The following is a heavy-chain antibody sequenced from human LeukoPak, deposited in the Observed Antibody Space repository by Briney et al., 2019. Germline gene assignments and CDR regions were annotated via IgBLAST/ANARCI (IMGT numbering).Heavy chain of an antibody. CDR2: ISGSGGST. Sequence: GGSLRLSCAASGFTFSSYAMSWVRQAPGKGLEGVSAISGSGGSTYYADSVKGGFTISRDNSKNTLYLQMNSLGAEDTAVYYCAKEDRCSSGSPFDYWGQGTLVTVSS. CDR3: AKEDRCSSGSPFDY. D-gene: IGHD6-19*01. CDR1: GFTFSSYA. V-gene: IGHV3-23*01. J-gene: IGHJ4*02.